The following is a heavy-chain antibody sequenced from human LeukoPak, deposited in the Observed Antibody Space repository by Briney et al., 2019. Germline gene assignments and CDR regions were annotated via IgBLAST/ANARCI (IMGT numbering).Heavy chain of an antibody. J-gene: IGHJ4*02. D-gene: IGHD3-3*02. V-gene: IGHV3-66*01. Sequence: PGGSLRLSCAASGFTVSNYYMNWVRQAPGKGLEWVSVVYSGGSTNYADSVRGGFTISRDNSKNTLYLQMNSLRAEDTAVYYCARGHIRYYFDYWGQGTLVTVSS. CDR3: ARGHIRYYFDY. CDR2: VYSGGST. CDR1: GFTVSNYY.